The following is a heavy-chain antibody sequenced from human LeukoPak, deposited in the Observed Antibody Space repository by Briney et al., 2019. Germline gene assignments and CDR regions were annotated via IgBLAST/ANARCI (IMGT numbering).Heavy chain of an antibody. D-gene: IGHD2-2*01. V-gene: IGHV3-64D*06. CDR2: ISSTGGST. J-gene: IGHJ5*02. CDR3: VKDQHCSTNGCATRTGFDP. Sequence: GGSLRLSCSASGFTFSNYAMHWVRQATGKGLEFVSGISSTGGSTNYPDSVKDRFSISRDNSKNTLYLQMTSLRADDTAVYYCVKDQHCSTNGCATRTGFDPWGQGTSVTVS. CDR1: GFTFSNYA.